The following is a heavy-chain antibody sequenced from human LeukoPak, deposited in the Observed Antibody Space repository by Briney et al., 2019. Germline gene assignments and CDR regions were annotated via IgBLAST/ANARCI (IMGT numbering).Heavy chain of an antibody. J-gene: IGHJ4*02. V-gene: IGHV3-33*01. CDR3: ASDHGAY. CDR2: IWYDGNNK. Sequence: GGSLRLSCAASAFPSSTYGMHWVRQAPGKGLEWVAAIWYDGNNKYYADSVKGRFTISRDNSKSTLFLQMSGLRAEDTALYYCASDHGAYWGQGTLVTVSS. CDR1: AFPSSTYG. D-gene: IGHD1-26*01.